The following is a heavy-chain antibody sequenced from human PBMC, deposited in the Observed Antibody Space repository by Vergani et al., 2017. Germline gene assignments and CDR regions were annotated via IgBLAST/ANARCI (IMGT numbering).Heavy chain of an antibody. J-gene: IGHJ2*01. CDR1: GFTFSSYW. V-gene: IGHV3-74*01. D-gene: IGHD5-24*01. CDR2: INSDVSST. CDR3: ARGRRDGYNWSYWYFDL. Sequence: EVQLVESGGGLVQPGGSLRLSCAASGFTFSSYWMHWVRQAPGKGLVWVLRINSDVSSTSYADSVKGRFTISRDNAKNTLYLQMNSLRAEDTAVYYCARGRRDGYNWSYWYFDLWGRGTLVTVSS.